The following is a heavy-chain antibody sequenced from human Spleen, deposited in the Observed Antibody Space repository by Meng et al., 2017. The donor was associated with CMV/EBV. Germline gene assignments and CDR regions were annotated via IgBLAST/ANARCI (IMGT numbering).Heavy chain of an antibody. Sequence: SETLSLTCTVSGYSIGSGYYWGWIRQPPGKGLEWIGSIYRSGSTYYNPSLKSRVTISVDTSKNQFSLKLSSVTAADTAVYYCAREVYSYGSGHSSFDYWGQGTLVTVSS. CDR1: GYSIGSGYY. D-gene: IGHD5-18*01. CDR3: AREVYSYGSGHSSFDY. V-gene: IGHV4-38-2*02. J-gene: IGHJ4*02. CDR2: IYRSGST.